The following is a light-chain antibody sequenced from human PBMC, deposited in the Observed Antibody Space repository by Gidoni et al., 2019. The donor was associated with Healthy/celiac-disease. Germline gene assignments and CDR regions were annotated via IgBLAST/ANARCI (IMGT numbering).Light chain of an antibody. CDR1: QDISND. CDR3: QQYDNLLT. Sequence: DFQMTQSPSSLSASVGDRVTITCQASQDISNDLNWYQQKPGKAPKLLIYDASNLETGVPSRFSGSGSGTDFTFTISNLQPEDIATYYCQQYDNLLTFGGGTKVEIK. J-gene: IGKJ4*01. V-gene: IGKV1-33*01. CDR2: DAS.